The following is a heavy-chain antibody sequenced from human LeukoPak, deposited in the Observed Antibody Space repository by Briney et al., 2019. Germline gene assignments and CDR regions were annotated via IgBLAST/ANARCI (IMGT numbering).Heavy chain of an antibody. CDR2: INHSGTT. D-gene: IGHD5-18*01. V-gene: IGHV4-34*01. J-gene: IGHJ4*02. CDR1: GGSFSDHY. CDR3: ARKASHYNYGLRAIDY. Sequence: PSETLSLTCAVYGGSFSDHYWNWIRQPSGKGLEWIGEINHSGTTNYNASLKSRVTISVDTSKNHFSLKLNSMTAADTAVYYCARKASHYNYGLRAIDYWGQGNLVTVSS.